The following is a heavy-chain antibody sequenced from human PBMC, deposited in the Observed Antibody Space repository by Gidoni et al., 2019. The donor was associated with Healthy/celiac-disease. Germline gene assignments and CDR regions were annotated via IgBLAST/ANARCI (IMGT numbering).Heavy chain of an antibody. D-gene: IGHD6-19*01. V-gene: IGHV4-39*01. CDR3: ATSRAVAGTLHSIDY. Sequence: QLQLQESGPGLVKPSETLSLTCTVSGGSISSSSYYWGWIRQPPGKGLEWSGSIDYSGSTYYNPSLKSRVTISVDTSKNQFSLKLSSVTAADTAVYYCATSRAVAGTLHSIDYWGQGTLVTVAS. CDR2: IDYSGST. CDR1: GGSISSSSYY. J-gene: IGHJ4*02.